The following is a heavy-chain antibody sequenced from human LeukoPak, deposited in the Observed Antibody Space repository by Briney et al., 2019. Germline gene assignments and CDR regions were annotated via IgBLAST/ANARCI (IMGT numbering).Heavy chain of an antibody. CDR1: GYTFTSYD. CDR2: MNPNSGNT. V-gene: IGHV1-8*03. J-gene: IGHJ4*02. CDR3: ARASTVIAAAPLRY. D-gene: IGHD6-13*01. Sequence: ASVKVSCKASGYTFTSYDINWVRQATGQGLEWMGWMNPNSGNTGYAQKFQGRVTITRNTSISTAYLELSSLRSEDTAVYYCARASTVIAAAPLRYWGQGTLVTVSS.